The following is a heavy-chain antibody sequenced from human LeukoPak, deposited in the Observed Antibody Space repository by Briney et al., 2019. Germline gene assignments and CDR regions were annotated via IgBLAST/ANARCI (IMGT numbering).Heavy chain of an antibody. CDR2: IHYSGSS. Sequence: KPSETLSLTCAVSGGSISTYYWSWIRQPPGKGLEWIGYIHYSGSSNYNPSLKSRVTIALDTSKNQFSLKLSSVTAADTAVYYCARGAAANYWGQGTLVTVSS. CDR1: GGSISTYY. J-gene: IGHJ4*02. CDR3: ARGAAANY. D-gene: IGHD6-13*01. V-gene: IGHV4-59*01.